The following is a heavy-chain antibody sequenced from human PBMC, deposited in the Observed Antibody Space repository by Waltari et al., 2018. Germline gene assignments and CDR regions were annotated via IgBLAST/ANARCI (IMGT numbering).Heavy chain of an antibody. D-gene: IGHD2-15*01. CDR3: AGGSAGKPLDN. Sequence: QVRLAESGGGMVQSGGSLRLSCEASGFTFSRHGLHWVRQAPGKGLEWVAFITYDGGRKFYSDSLKGRFTISRDNSKDILFLDMNNLRRDDTAVYFCAGGSAGKPLDNWGQGALVTVSS. J-gene: IGHJ4*02. CDR1: GFTFSRHG. CDR2: ITYDGGRK. V-gene: IGHV3-30*03.